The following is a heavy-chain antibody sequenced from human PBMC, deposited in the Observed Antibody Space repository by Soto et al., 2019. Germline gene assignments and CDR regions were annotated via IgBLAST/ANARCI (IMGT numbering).Heavy chain of an antibody. D-gene: IGHD3-22*01. CDR2: IYSGGST. V-gene: IGHV3-53*01. Sequence: PGGSLRLSCAASGFTVSSNYMSWVRQAPGKGLEWVSVIYSGGSTYYADSVKGRFTISRDNSKNTLYLQMNSLRAEDTAVYYCARDRYYYDSSGYYSEHWGQGTLVTVSS. J-gene: IGHJ1*01. CDR1: GFTVSSNY. CDR3: ARDRYYYDSSGYYSEH.